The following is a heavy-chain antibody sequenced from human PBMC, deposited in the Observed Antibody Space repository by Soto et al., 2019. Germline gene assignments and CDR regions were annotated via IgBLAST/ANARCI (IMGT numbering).Heavy chain of an antibody. CDR1: GVSVSSSSHS. CDR2: IYYSGNT. J-gene: IGHJ6*02. Sequence: QLQESGPGLVKPSETLALTCTVSGVSVSSSSHSWAWIRQPPGKGLEYIANIYYSGNTFYNPSLKSRVTISVDTSNNQFSLKLSSVTAADTAVYYCARRNYGMDVWGQGTTVTVSS. V-gene: IGHV4-39*01. CDR3: ARRNYGMDV.